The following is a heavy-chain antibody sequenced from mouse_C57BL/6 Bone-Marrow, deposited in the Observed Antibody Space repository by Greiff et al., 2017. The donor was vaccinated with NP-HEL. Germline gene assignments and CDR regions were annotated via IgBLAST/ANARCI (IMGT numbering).Heavy chain of an antibody. Sequence: VKLQESGAELARPGASVKLSCKASGYTFTSYGISWVKQRTGQGLEWIGEIYPRSGNTYYNEKFKGKATLTADKSSSTAYMELRSLTSEDSAVYFCATYYYGSRGYFCYWGQGTLVTVSA. J-gene: IGHJ3*01. V-gene: IGHV1-81*01. D-gene: IGHD1-1*01. CDR2: IYPRSGNT. CDR1: GYTFTSYG. CDR3: ATYYYGSRGYFCY.